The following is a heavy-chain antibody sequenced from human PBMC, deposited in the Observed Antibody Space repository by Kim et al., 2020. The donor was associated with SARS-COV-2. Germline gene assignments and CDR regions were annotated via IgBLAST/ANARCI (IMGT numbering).Heavy chain of an antibody. D-gene: IGHD6-13*01. CDR3: ARAASSWYRFDY. J-gene: IGHJ4*02. Sequence: YNPSLKSRVTIFVDTPKNHFSLRLSSVTAADAAVYYCARAASSWYRFDYWGQGVLVTVSS. V-gene: IGHV4-39*02.